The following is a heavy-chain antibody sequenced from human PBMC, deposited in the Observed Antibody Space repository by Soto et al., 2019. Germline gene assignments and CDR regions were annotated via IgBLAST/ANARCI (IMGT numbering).Heavy chain of an antibody. D-gene: IGHD1-7*01. V-gene: IGHV1-69*06. J-gene: IGHJ4*02. CDR1: GGTFSNYV. CDR2: IIPISGAA. Sequence: QVQLVQSGAEVKKPGSSVKVSCKASGGTFSNYVVNWVRQAPGQGLEWMGRIIPISGAANYAQKFQGRVTITADKSTSTSDMELSSLRSEDKAVYYCARDMTRTVVPYFDFWGQGTLVTVSS. CDR3: ARDMTRTVVPYFDF.